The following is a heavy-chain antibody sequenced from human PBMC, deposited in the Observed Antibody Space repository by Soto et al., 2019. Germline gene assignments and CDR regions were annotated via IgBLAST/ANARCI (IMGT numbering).Heavy chain of an antibody. D-gene: IGHD5-12*01. CDR2: ISYDGSNK. CDR1: GFTFSSYG. V-gene: IGHV3-30*03. J-gene: IGHJ4*02. Sequence: QVQLVESGGGVVQPGRSLRLSCAASGFTFSSYGMHWVRQAPGKGLEWVAVISYDGSNKYYADSVKGRFTISRDNSKNTLYLQMNSLRAEDTAVYYCAILPHVDIVATMFYWGQGTLVTVSS. CDR3: AILPHVDIVATMFY.